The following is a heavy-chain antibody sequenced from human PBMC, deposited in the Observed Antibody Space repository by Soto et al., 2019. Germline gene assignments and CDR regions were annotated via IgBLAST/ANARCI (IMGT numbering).Heavy chain of an antibody. J-gene: IGHJ5*02. CDR1: GYTFTSYG. Sequence: QVQLVQSGAEVKKPGASVKVSCKASGYTFTSYGISWVRQAPGQGLEWMGWISAYNGNTNYAQKLQGRVTMTTDTSTSTDYMELRSLRSDDTAGYYCAREMYYYRSGTGGWFDPWGQGTLVTVSS. D-gene: IGHD3-10*01. CDR2: ISAYNGNT. CDR3: AREMYYYRSGTGGWFDP. V-gene: IGHV1-18*01.